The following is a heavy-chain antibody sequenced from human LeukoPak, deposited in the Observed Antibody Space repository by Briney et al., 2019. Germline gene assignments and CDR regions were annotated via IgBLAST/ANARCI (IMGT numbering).Heavy chain of an antibody. J-gene: IGHJ6*02. CDR2: ITDSGNTI. V-gene: IGHV3-11*01. CDR1: GFTFSDYN. Sequence: PGGSLRLSCAASGFTFSDYNMNWVRQAPGKELEWVSYITDSGNTIHYAGSVEGRFTISRDNAKNSLYLQINSLRAEDTAVYYCARSIGLTGGGVDVWGQGTTVTVSS. D-gene: IGHD3-9*01. CDR3: ARSIGLTGGGVDV.